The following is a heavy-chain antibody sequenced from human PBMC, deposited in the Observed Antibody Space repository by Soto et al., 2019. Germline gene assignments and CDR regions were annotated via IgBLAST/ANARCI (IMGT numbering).Heavy chain of an antibody. J-gene: IGHJ6*02. CDR3: ARCLKRSGSYSLHGYYGMDV. CDR2: IIPIFGTA. V-gene: IGHV1-69*13. CDR1: GGTFSSYA. Sequence: ASVKVSCKASGGTFSSYAISWVRQAPGQGLEWMGGIIPIFGTANYAQKFQGRVTITADESTSTAYMELSSLRSEDTAVYYCARCLKRSGSYSLHGYYGMDVWGQGTTVTVSS. D-gene: IGHD1-26*01.